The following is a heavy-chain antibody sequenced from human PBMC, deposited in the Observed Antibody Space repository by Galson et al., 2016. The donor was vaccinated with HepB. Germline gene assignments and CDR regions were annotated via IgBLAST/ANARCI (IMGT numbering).Heavy chain of an antibody. Sequence: SCKASGYTFNTYNMHWVRQAPGQGLAWMGIIKPSGGNTIYAQRFQDRITMTRDTSTSTVYMELISLRSEDTAVYYCARELDHSFYFDYWGQGTLLTVSS. V-gene: IGHV1-46*02. CDR3: ARELDHSFYFDY. D-gene: IGHD1-14*01. CDR2: IKPSGGNT. CDR1: GYTFNTYN. J-gene: IGHJ4*02.